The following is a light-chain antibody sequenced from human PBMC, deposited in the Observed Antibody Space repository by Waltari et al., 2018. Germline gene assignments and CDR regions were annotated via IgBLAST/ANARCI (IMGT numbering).Light chain of an antibody. CDR2: SVN. CDR3: RPISTTSTFYV. J-gene: IGLJ1*01. CDR1: SSDVGGYPY. Sequence: QSALTQPASVSGSPGQSITISCTGTSSDVGGYPYVSWYQHHPGRAPKLMIHSVNKRPSGVSNRLSGSKSGNTGSLTNSGLPAWDEADYFRRPISTTSTFYVFGTGTKVTVL. V-gene: IGLV2-14*03.